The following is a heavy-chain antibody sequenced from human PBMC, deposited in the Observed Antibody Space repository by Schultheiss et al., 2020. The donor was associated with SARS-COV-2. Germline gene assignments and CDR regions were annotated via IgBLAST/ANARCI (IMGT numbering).Heavy chain of an antibody. CDR1: GGSISSGGYY. V-gene: IGHV4-31*03. CDR2: IYYSGST. D-gene: IGHD6-19*01. CDR3: ARVAVAAYYHYGLDF. Sequence: LRLSCTVSGGSISSGGYYWSWIRQHPGKGLEWIGYIYYSGSTYYNPSLKSRVTISVDTSKNQFSLKLSSVTAADTAVYFCARVAVAAYYHYGLDFWGQGTTVTVSS. J-gene: IGHJ6*02.